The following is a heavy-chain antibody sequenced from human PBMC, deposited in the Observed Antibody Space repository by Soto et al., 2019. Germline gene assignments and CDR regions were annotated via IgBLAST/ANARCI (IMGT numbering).Heavy chain of an antibody. J-gene: IGHJ1*01. CDR3: ARGELYDSSGYYYAEYFHH. D-gene: IGHD3-22*01. V-gene: IGHV4-59*08. Sequence: QVHLQESGPGLVKPSETLSLTCTVSGDSINSYYWSWIRQPPGKGLEWIGYIYYSGTTNYNPSLKSPVTISLDTSKNQFSLKLSSVTAADTAVYFCARGELYDSSGYYYAEYFHHWGQGTLVTVSP. CDR1: GDSINSYY. CDR2: IYYSGTT.